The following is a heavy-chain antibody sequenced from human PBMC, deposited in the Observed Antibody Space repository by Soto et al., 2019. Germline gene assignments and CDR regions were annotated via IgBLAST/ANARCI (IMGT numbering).Heavy chain of an antibody. V-gene: IGHV4-59*08. CDR3: ARWTSSGYYPGSYGMDV. CDR2: IYYSGST. CDR1: GGSISSYY. Sequence: SETLSLTCTVSGGSISSYYWSWIRQPPGKGLEWIGYIYYSGSTNYNPSLKSRVTISVDTSKNQFSLKLSSVTAADTAVYYCARWTSSGYYPGSYGMDVWGQGTTVTVSS. D-gene: IGHD3-22*01. J-gene: IGHJ6*02.